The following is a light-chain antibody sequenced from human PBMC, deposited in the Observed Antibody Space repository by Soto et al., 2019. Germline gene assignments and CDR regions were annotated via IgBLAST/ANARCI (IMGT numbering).Light chain of an antibody. J-gene: IGKJ5*01. V-gene: IGKV4-1*01. CDR3: QQRSNWPPIT. Sequence: DIVMTQSPDSLAVSLGERATINCKSSQSVLYSSNNKNYLAWYQQKPGQPPKLLIYWASTRESGVPDRFSGSGSGTDFTLTINSLEPEDFAVYYCQQRSNWPPITFGQGTRLEIK. CDR2: WAS. CDR1: QSVLYSSNNKNY.